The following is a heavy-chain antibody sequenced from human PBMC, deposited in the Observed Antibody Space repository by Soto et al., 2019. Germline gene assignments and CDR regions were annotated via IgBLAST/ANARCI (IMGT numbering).Heavy chain of an antibody. Sequence: QLQLQESGPGLVKPSETLSLTCTVSGGSISSSSYYWGWIRQPPGKGLEWIGSIYYSGSTYYNPSLKSRVTISVDTSKNQFSLKLSSVTAADTAVYYCARSEIAAAGTNWFDPWGQGTLVTVSS. CDR3: ARSEIAAAGTNWFDP. D-gene: IGHD6-13*01. J-gene: IGHJ5*02. V-gene: IGHV4-39*01. CDR2: IYYSGST. CDR1: GGSISSSSYY.